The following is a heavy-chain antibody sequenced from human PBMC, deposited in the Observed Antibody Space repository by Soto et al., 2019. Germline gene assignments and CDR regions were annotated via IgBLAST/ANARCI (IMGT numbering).Heavy chain of an antibody. CDR1: GFTFSSYG. V-gene: IGHV3-30*18. D-gene: IGHD3-22*01. Sequence: LRLSCAASGFTFSSYGMHWVRQAPGKGLEWVAVISYDGSNKYYADSVKGRFTISRDNSKNTLHLQMNSLRAEDTAVYYCAKDWGRSGYYDSSGYPDYWGQGTLVTVSS. J-gene: IGHJ4*02. CDR2: ISYDGSNK. CDR3: AKDWGRSGYYDSSGYPDY.